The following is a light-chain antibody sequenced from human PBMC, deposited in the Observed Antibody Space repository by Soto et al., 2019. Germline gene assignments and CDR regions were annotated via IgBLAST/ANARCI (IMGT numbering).Light chain of an antibody. CDR1: QSISSY. CDR3: QQSYNAPFN. Sequence: DIQMTQSPSSLSASVGDRVTISCRASQSISSYLNWYQHKPGKAPKLLIYAASSLQSGVPSRFSGSGSGTDFTLTISSLQPEDFATYYCQQSYNAPFNFGPGTKVDIK. CDR2: AAS. V-gene: IGKV1-39*01. J-gene: IGKJ3*01.